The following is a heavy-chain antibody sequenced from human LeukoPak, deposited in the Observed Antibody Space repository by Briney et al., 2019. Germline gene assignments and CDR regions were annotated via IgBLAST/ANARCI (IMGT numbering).Heavy chain of an antibody. CDR1: GFTFTDYW. V-gene: IGHV3-74*03. Sequence: GGSLRLSCAASGFTFTDYWMHWVRQAPGKGLVWVSHINSYGSTTYADSVKGRFTISRDNAKNTVYLQMNSLRADDTAVYYCARADRDGNKRFLDWGQGTLVTVSS. D-gene: IGHD5-24*01. CDR3: ARADRDGNKRFLD. CDR2: INSYGST. J-gene: IGHJ4*02.